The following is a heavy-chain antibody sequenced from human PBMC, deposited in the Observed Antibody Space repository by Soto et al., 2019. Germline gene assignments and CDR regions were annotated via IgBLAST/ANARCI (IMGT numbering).Heavy chain of an antibody. Sequence: QVQLQESGPGLVKPSETLSLTCTVSGGSISSYYWSWIRQPPGKGLEWIGYIYYSGSTNYNPSLKIRVALSVDTSKNQFSLKLSSVTAADTAVYYCARAEYSSSSGVVYYYIDVWGKGTTVTVSS. CDR1: GGSISSYY. CDR2: IYYSGST. J-gene: IGHJ6*03. V-gene: IGHV4-59*01. CDR3: ARAEYSSSSGVVYYYIDV. D-gene: IGHD6-6*01.